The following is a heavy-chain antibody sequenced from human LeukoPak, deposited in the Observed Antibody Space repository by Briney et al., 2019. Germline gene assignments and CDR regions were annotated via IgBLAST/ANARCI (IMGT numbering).Heavy chain of an antibody. D-gene: IGHD3-10*01. J-gene: IGHJ6*02. CDR2: IYYSGGT. V-gene: IGHV4-59*08. CDR1: GGSISSYY. Sequence: PSETLSLTCTVSGGSISSYYWSWIRQPPGKGLEWIGYIYYSGGTNYNPSLKSRVTISVDTSKNQFSLKLSSVTAADTAVYYCARLGALLWFGPGGYYGMDVWGQGTTVTVSS. CDR3: ARLGALLWFGPGGYYGMDV.